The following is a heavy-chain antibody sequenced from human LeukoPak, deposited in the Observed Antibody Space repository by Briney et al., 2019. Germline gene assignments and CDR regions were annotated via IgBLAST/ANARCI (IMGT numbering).Heavy chain of an antibody. V-gene: IGHV1-2*02. D-gene: IGHD2-15*01. CDR3: ARDSCGDY. J-gene: IGHJ4*02. CDR1: RYTFTDYY. Sequence: GASVKVSCKASRYTFTDYYIQWVRQAPGQGLEWMGWTNPNSGGTNYAQKFQGRVTMTRDTSITTVYMELSGLRYDDTAVYYCARDSCGDYWGQGTLVTVSS. CDR2: TNPNSGGT.